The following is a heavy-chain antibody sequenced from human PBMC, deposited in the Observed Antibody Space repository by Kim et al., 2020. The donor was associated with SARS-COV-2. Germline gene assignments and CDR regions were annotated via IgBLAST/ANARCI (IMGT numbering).Heavy chain of an antibody. Sequence: SETLSLTCTVSGGSISSSSYYWGWIRQPPGKGLEWIGSIYYSGSTYYNPSLKSRVTISVDTSKNQFSLKLSSVTAADTAVYYCAGTYYDFWSGPPNYYYGMDVWGQGTTVTVSS. CDR1: GGSISSSSYY. CDR3: AGTYYDFWSGPPNYYYGMDV. V-gene: IGHV4-39*01. CDR2: IYYSGST. J-gene: IGHJ6*02. D-gene: IGHD3-3*01.